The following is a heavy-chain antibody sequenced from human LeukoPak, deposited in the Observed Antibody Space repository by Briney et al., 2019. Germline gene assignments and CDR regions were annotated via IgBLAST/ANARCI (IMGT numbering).Heavy chain of an antibody. J-gene: IGHJ4*02. V-gene: IGHV4-34*01. D-gene: IGHD5-12*01. CDR2: INHSGST. CDR3: ASMRISGYGALGDY. Sequence: SETLSLTCAVYGGSFSGYYWSWIRQPPGKGLEWIGEINHSGSTNYNPSLKSRVTISVDTSKNQFSLKPSSVTAADTAVYYCASMRISGYGALGDYWGQGTLVTVSS. CDR1: GGSFSGYY.